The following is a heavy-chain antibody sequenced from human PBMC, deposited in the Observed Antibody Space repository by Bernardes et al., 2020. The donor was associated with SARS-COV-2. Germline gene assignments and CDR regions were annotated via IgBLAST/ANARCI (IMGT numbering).Heavy chain of an antibody. CDR1: GFTFSSYS. D-gene: IGHD5-18*01. V-gene: IGHV3-23*01. CDR3: AKELYVDTAMGWDPNDAFDS. CDR2: ISSSGGST. Sequence: GGSLRLSCAASGFTFSSYSMNWVRQAPGKGLEWVSSISSSGGSTYYADSVKGRFTISRDNSKNTLYLQMNSLRAEDTAVYYCAKELYVDTAMGWDPNDAFDSWGQGTMVTVSS. J-gene: IGHJ3*02.